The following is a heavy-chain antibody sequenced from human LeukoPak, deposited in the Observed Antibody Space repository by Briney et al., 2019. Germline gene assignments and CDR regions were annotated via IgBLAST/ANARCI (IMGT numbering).Heavy chain of an antibody. CDR3: ARGGYCSSTSCFGRYYYYYGMDV. CDR1: GYTFTSYY. D-gene: IGHD2-2*01. CDR2: INPSGGST. V-gene: IGHV1-46*01. Sequence: ASVKVSCKASGYTFTSYYMHWVRQAPGQGLEWMGIINPSGGSTSYAQKFQGRVTMTRDTSASTVYMELSSLRSEDTAVYYCARGGYCSSTSCFGRYYYYYGMDVWGQGTTVTVSS. J-gene: IGHJ6*01.